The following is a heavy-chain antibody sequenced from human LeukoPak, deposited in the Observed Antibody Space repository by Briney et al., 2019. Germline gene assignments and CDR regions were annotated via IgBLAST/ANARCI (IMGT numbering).Heavy chain of an antibody. D-gene: IGHD6-13*01. J-gene: IGHJ4*02. CDR1: GFTFDDYG. Sequence: PGGSLTLSCAASGFTFDDYGMSWVRQAPGKGLEWVSGINWNGGSTGYADSVKGRFTISRDNAKNSLYLHMNSLRGEDTAVYYCARVHHSSSWGADDCWGQGTLVTVSS. V-gene: IGHV3-20*04. CDR2: INWNGGST. CDR3: ARVHHSSSWGADDC.